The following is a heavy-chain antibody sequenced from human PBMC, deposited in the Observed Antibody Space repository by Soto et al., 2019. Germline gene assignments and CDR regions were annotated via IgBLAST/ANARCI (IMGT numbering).Heavy chain of an antibody. CDR1: GGSISSYY. CDR3: ARHFGVLRYFDWYLDY. J-gene: IGHJ4*02. Sequence: SETLSLTCTVSGGSISSYYWSWIRQPPWKGLEWIGYIYYSGSTNYNPSLKSRVTISVDTSKNQFSLKLSSVTAADTAVYYCARHFGVLRYFDWYLDYWGQGTLVTVSS. CDR2: IYYSGST. D-gene: IGHD3-9*01. V-gene: IGHV4-59*08.